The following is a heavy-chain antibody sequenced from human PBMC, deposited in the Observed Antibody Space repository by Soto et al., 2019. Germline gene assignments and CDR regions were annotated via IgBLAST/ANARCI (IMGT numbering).Heavy chain of an antibody. Sequence: GGSLRLSCAASGFTFSSYAMHWVRQAPGKGLEWVAVISYDGSNKYYADSVKGRFTISRDNSKNTLYLQMNSLRAEDTAVYYCARETRIAAAGYDFDYWGQGTLVTVSS. CDR3: ARETRIAAAGYDFDY. J-gene: IGHJ4*02. CDR1: GFTFSSYA. D-gene: IGHD6-13*01. V-gene: IGHV3-30-3*01. CDR2: ISYDGSNK.